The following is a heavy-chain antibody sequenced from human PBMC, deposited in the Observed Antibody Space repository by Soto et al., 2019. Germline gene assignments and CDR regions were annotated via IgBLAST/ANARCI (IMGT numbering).Heavy chain of an antibody. Sequence: SETLSLTCPVSGDSTSSGGYYWSWIRQHPGKGLEWIGYIYYSGSTYYNPSLKSRVTISVDTSKSQFSLKVDSVTAADTAVYYCARAPVTMIGRVAIDAFGIWGQGTMVT. J-gene: IGHJ3*02. CDR2: IYYSGST. CDR1: GDSTSSGGYY. CDR3: ARAPVTMIGRVAIDAFGI. V-gene: IGHV4-31*03. D-gene: IGHD3-10*01.